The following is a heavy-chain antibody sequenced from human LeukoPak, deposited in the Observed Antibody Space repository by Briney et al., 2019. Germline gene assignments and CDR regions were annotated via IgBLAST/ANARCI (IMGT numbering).Heavy chain of an antibody. CDR2: IRTDGLET. Sequence: GGSLRLSCAASGLTFNNYWMHWVRQAPGKGLVWVSRIRTDGLETSYADSVKGRFTVSRDNAKNTLYLQMNSLRAEDTAVYYCAKERYSSSSPEGYWGQGALVTVSS. V-gene: IGHV3-74*01. D-gene: IGHD6-6*01. J-gene: IGHJ4*02. CDR3: AKERYSSSSPEGY. CDR1: GLTFNNYW.